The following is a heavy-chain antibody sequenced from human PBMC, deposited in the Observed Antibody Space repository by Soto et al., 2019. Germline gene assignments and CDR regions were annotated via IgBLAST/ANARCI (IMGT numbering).Heavy chain of an antibody. Sequence: ASVKVCCKACRDTFTSYSIRSLQQSDEQGLEWMVWISAYNGNTNYAQKLQGRVAMTTDTSTSTAHVELRSLRSDDTVVYYCASAYSSGWVDYWAQGILVTVSS. CDR3: ASAYSSGWVDY. J-gene: IGHJ4*02. V-gene: IGHV1-18*01. CDR1: RDTFTSYS. CDR2: ISAYNGNT. D-gene: IGHD6-19*01.